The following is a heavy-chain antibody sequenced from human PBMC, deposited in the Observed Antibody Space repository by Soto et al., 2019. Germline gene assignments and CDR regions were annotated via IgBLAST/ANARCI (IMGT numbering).Heavy chain of an antibody. CDR3: LLSHLRNTEVAGSYFQD. CDR2: IYWDDDK. D-gene: IGHD6-19*01. Sequence: SGPTLVNPTQTLTLTCTFSGFSLRTSRVGVGWIRQPPGKALEWLALIYWDDDKRYSPSLKSRLTITKDTSKNQVVLTMTNMDPVDTGTYYCLLSHLRNTEVAGSYFQDWGQVTLVTDSS. CDR1: GFSLRTSRVG. V-gene: IGHV2-5*02. J-gene: IGHJ1*01.